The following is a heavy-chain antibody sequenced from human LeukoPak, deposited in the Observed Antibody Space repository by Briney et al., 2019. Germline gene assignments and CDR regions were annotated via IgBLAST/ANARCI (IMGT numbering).Heavy chain of an antibody. CDR3: AKDRGSTWRYFDY. D-gene: IGHD6-13*01. J-gene: IGHJ4*02. V-gene: IGHV3-33*06. CDR2: IWYDGSNK. CDR1: GFTFSSYG. Sequence: PGRSLRLSCAASGFTFSSYGMHWVRQAPGKGLEWVAVIWYDGSNKYYADSVKGRSTISRDNSKNTLYLQMNSLRAEDMAVYYFAKDRGSTWRYFDYWAQGTLVTVSS.